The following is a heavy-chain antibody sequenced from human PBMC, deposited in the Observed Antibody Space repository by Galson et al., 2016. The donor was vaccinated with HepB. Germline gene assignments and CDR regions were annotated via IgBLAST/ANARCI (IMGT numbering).Heavy chain of an antibody. Sequence: QSGAEVKKPGESLKISCKGSGYSFTSYWIGWVRQMPGKGLEWMGIIYPGDSDTRYSPSLQGQVTISVDKSISTACLQWSSLKASDTAMYYCARLGLGWEFLSYYYGMDVWGQGTTVIVSS. CDR1: GYSFTSYW. CDR2: IYPGDSDT. J-gene: IGHJ6*02. D-gene: IGHD3-10*01. CDR3: ARLGLGWEFLSYYYGMDV. V-gene: IGHV5-51*01.